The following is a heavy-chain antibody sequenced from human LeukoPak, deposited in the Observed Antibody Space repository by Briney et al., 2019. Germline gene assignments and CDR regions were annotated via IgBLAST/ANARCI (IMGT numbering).Heavy chain of an antibody. CDR1: GFTFSSYE. CDR3: ERVEWTKQWLPIKKFDY. J-gene: IGHJ4*02. CDR2: ISSSGSTI. Sequence: GGSLRLSCAASGFTFSSYEMNWVRQAPGKGLEWVSYISSSGSTIYYADSVKGRFTISRDNAKNSLYLQMNSLRAEDTAVYYCERVEWTKQWLPIKKFDYWGREPWSPSPQ. V-gene: IGHV3-48*03. D-gene: IGHD6-19*01.